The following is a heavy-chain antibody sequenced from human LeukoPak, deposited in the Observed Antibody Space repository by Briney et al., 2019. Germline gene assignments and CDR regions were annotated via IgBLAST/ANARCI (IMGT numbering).Heavy chain of an antibody. Sequence: SETLSLTCTVSGGSISSYYWSWIRQPPGKGLEWIGYIYYSGSTNYNPSLKSRVTISVDTSKNQFSLKLSSVTAADTAVYYCASGYGSSGRFDYWGQGTLVTVSS. J-gene: IGHJ4*02. V-gene: IGHV4-59*01. CDR1: GGSISSYY. D-gene: IGHD3-10*01. CDR3: ASGYGSSGRFDY. CDR2: IYYSGST.